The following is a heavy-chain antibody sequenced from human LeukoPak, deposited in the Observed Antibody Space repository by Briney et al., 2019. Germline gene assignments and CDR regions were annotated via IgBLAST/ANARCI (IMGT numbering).Heavy chain of an antibody. CDR1: GFSLSTREVG. V-gene: IGHV2-5*02. CDR2: IYWDDDK. J-gene: IGHJ4*02. Sequence: ESGPTLVNPTQTLTLTCTFSGFSLSTREVGVGWIRQPPGKALEWLALIYWDDDKRYTPSLKSRLTITKDTSKNQVVLTMTNMDPVDTATYYCAHSRSGRFYFDYWGQGTLVTVSS. CDR3: AHSRSGRFYFDY.